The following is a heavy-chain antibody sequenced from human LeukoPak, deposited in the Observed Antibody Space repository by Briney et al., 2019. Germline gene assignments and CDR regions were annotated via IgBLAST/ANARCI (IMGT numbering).Heavy chain of an antibody. CDR3: ARRKYSSSSAFDY. Sequence: SETLSLTCAVYGGSFSGYYWSWIRQPPGKGLEWIGEINHSGSTNYNPSLKSRVTISVDTSKNQFSLKVTSVTAADTAVYHCARRKYSSSSAFDYWGQGTLVTVSS. V-gene: IGHV4-34*01. CDR1: GGSFSGYY. CDR2: INHSGST. J-gene: IGHJ4*02. D-gene: IGHD6-6*01.